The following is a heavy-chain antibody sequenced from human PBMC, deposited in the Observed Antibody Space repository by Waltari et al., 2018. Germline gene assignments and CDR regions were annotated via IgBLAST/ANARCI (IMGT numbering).Heavy chain of an antibody. CDR3: ARGVHRGSSSYYYYGMDV. V-gene: IGHV4-59*12. Sequence: QVQLQESGPGLVKPSETLSLTCTVSGGSISSYYWSWIRQPAGKGLEWIGEINHSGSTNYNPSLKSRVTISVDTSKNQFSLKLSSVTAADTAVYYCARGVHRGSSSYYYYGMDVWGQGTTVTVSS. J-gene: IGHJ6*02. D-gene: IGHD6-13*01. CDR2: INHSGST. CDR1: GGSISSYY.